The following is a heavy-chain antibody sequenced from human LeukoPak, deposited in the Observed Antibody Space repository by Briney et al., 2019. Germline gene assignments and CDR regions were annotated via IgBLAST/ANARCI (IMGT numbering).Heavy chain of an antibody. J-gene: IGHJ1*01. D-gene: IGHD3-22*01. CDR2: IYYSGST. CDR1: GFTFSDYY. V-gene: IGHV4-39*01. CDR3: ARRRYYDSTGYLD. Sequence: GSLRLSCAASGFTFSDYYWDWIRQPSGRGPEWIGSIYYSGSTYYNPSLKSRVTIFLDTSKNQFSLKLASVTAADTAVYYCARRRYYDSTGYLDWGQGTLVTVSS.